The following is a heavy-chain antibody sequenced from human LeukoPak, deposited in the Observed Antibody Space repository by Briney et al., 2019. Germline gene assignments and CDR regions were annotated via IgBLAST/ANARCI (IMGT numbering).Heavy chain of an antibody. CDR1: GGSISSYY. J-gene: IGHJ5*02. CDR2: IYYSGST. D-gene: IGHD1-26*01. Sequence: SETLSLTCTVSGGSISSYYWSWIRQPPGKGLEWIGYIYYSGSTNYNPSLKSRVTISVDTSKNQFSLKLSSVTAADTAVYYCARETGYSGITGYWFDPWGQGTLVTVSS. V-gene: IGHV4-59*01. CDR3: ARETGYSGITGYWFDP.